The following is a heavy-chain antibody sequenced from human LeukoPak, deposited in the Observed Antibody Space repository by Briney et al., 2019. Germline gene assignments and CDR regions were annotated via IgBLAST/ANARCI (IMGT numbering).Heavy chain of an antibody. J-gene: IGHJ4*02. V-gene: IGHV4-31*03. Sequence: NPSETLSLTCTVSGGSISSGGYYWSWIRQHPGKGLEWIGYIYYSGSTYCNPSLKSRVTISVDTSKNQFSLKLSSVTAADTAVYYCARCGKDGDYVQNWGQGTLVTVSS. CDR2: IYYSGST. D-gene: IGHD4-17*01. CDR1: GGSISSGGYY. CDR3: ARCGKDGDYVQN.